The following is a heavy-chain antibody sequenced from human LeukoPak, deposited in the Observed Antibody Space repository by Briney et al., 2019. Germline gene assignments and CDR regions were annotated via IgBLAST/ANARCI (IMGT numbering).Heavy chain of an antibody. J-gene: IGHJ4*02. CDR1: GFTVSSNY. CDR2: ISTGSSTI. Sequence: GSLRLSCAASGFTVSSNYMNWVRQAPGKGLEWASYISTGSSTIYYADSVKGRFTISRDNAKNSLYLQMNSLRAEDTAVYYCARVRTGSSGYYDYYFDYWGQGTLVTVSS. CDR3: ARVRTGSSGYYDYYFDY. V-gene: IGHV3-48*01. D-gene: IGHD3-22*01.